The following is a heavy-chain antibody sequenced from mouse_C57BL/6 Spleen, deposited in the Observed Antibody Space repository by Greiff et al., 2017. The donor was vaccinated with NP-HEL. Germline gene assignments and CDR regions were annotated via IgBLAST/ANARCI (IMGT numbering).Heavy chain of an antibody. J-gene: IGHJ2*01. CDR2: IYPGDGDT. Sequence: VQLQQSGPELVKPGASVKISCKASGYAFSSSWMNWVKQRPGKGLEWIGRIYPGDGDTNYNGKFKGKATLTADKSSSTAYKQLSSLTSEDSAVYCGATNWSKTRSFDYWGQGTTLTVSS. D-gene: IGHD4-1*01. V-gene: IGHV1-82*01. CDR1: GYAFSSSW. CDR3: ATNWSKTRSFDY.